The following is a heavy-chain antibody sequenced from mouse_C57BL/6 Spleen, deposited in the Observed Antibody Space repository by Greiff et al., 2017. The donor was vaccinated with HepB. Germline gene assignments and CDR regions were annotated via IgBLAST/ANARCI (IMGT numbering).Heavy chain of an antibody. J-gene: IGHJ1*03. CDR3: AGGGSDDGYFDV. D-gene: IGHD1-1*02. CDR1: GYTFTNYW. Sequence: QVQLQQSGAELVRPGTSVKMSCKASGYTFTNYWIGWVKQRPGHGLEWIGDIYPGGGYTNYNEKFKGKATLTADKSSSTAYMQFSSLTSEDSAIYYCAGGGSDDGYFDVWGTGTTVTVSS. V-gene: IGHV1-63*01. CDR2: IYPGGGYT.